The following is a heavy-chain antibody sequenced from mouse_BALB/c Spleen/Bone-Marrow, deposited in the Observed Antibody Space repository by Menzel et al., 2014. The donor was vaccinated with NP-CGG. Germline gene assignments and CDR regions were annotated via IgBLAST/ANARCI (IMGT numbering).Heavy chain of an antibody. CDR3: ARDSFLITRALDY. CDR1: GFSLTGYG. Sequence: VKLMESGPGLVAPSQSLSITCTVSGFSLTGYGVNWVRQPPGKGLEWLGMMWGDGSTDYNSALKSRLSISKDNSKSQVFLKMNSLQTDDTARYYCARDSFLITRALDYWGQGTSVTVSS. J-gene: IGHJ4*01. CDR2: MWGDGST. D-gene: IGHD2-4*01. V-gene: IGHV2-6-7*01.